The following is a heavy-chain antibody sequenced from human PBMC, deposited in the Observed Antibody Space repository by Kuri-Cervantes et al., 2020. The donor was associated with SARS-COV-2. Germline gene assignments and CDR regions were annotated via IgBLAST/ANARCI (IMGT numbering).Heavy chain of an antibody. D-gene: IGHD5-12*01. CDR3: ARDEVAAEGWADFDY. Sequence: ASVKVSCKASGYTFTSYYMHWVRQAPGQGLEWMGIINPDDGWTDYAQRFQGRVTVTSDTSTTTVYMEVTSLRSEDTAMYFCARDEVAAEGWADFDYWGQGTLVTVSS. V-gene: IGHV1-46*01. CDR2: INPDDGWT. J-gene: IGHJ4*02. CDR1: GYTFTSYY.